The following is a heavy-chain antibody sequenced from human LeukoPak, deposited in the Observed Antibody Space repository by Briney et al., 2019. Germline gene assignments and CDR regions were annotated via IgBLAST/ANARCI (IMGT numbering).Heavy chain of an antibody. J-gene: IGHJ4*02. CDR2: IYSGGST. CDR1: GFTFSDNY. CDR3: ARATLDN. V-gene: IGHV3-53*01. Sequence: PGGSLRLSCAASGFTFSDNYISWVRQAPGKGLEWVSVIYSGGSTKYADSVKARFTISRDNSKNTVYLQMNSRRADDTAVYYCARATLDNWGQGTLVTVSS.